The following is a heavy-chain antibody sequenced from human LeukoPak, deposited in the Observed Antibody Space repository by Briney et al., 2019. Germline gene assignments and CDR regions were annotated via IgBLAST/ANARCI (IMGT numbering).Heavy chain of an antibody. V-gene: IGHV3-23*01. Sequence: GGSLRLSCVASGFNFYSYVMSWVRQAPGKGLEWISAISGSGTSTNYADSVKGRFTISRDNSKNTLYLQVNSLRTEDTAVYYCAFIGMVRGPYWGQGTLVTV. D-gene: IGHD3-10*01. CDR2: ISGSGTST. J-gene: IGHJ4*02. CDR1: GFNFYSYV. CDR3: AFIGMVRGPY.